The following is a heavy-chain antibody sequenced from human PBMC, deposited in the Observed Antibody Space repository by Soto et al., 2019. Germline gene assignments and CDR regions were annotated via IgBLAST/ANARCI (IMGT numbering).Heavy chain of an antibody. CDR3: AREVAAGYYFDY. CDR1: GGTFSSYS. V-gene: IGHV1-69*13. J-gene: IGHJ4*02. CDR2: IIPIFGTA. D-gene: IGHD6-13*01. Sequence: SVKVSCKSSGGTFSSYSISWGRQAPGQGLEWMGGIIPIFGTANYAQKFQGRVTITADESTSTAYMELSSLRSEDTAVYYCAREVAAGYYFDYWGQGTLVTVSS.